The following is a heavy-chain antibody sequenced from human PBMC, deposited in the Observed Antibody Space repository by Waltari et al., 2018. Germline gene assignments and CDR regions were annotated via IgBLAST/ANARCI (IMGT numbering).Heavy chain of an antibody. CDR2: IYYSGNT. CDR3: AKVWKNYRTDY. CDR1: SGAIGSSGYY. V-gene: IGHV4-39*07. D-gene: IGHD3-16*02. J-gene: IGHJ4*02. Sequence: QLQLQESGPGLVKPSETLSLTCTVSSGAIGSSGYYWGWIRQPPGKGLEGMGSIYYSGNTYYNPSLKNRVTISVDTSKNQFSLKVTSVTAADTAVYYCAKVWKNYRTDYWGQGTLVTVSS.